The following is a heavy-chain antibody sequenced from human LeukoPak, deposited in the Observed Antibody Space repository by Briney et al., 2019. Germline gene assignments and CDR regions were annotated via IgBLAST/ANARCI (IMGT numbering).Heavy chain of an antibody. J-gene: IGHJ4*02. CDR3: AKGGIRGTYYFDS. D-gene: IGHD1-26*01. V-gene: IGHV3-21*01. CDR1: GFTFSTNS. CDR2: ISSSSSYI. Sequence: GGSLRLSCAASGFTFSTNSMNWVRQAPGKGLEWVSSISSSSSYIYYADSVKGRFTISRDDSKNTLYLQMNSLRLEDTAVYFCAKGGIRGTYYFDSWGQGTLVTVSS.